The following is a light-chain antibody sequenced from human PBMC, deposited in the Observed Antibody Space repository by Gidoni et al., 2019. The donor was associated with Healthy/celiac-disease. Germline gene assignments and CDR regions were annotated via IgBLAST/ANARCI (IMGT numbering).Light chain of an antibody. V-gene: IGKV3-20*01. J-gene: IGKJ4*01. Sequence: IVLTQSPGTLSLSPGERATLSCRASQSVSSSYLAWYQQKPGQAPRLLIYGASSRATGIPDRFSGSGSGTDFTLTISRLEPEDVAVYYCKQYGNSPITFGGGTKVEIK. CDR2: GAS. CDR1: QSVSSSY. CDR3: KQYGNSPIT.